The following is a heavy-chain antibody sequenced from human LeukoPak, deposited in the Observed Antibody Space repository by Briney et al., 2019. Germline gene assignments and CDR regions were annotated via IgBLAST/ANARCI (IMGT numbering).Heavy chain of an antibody. Sequence: GGSLRLSCAASGFTFSSYSMNWVRQAPGKGLEWVSSISDSSSYIYYADSVKGRFTISRDNAKNSLYLQMNSLRAEDTAVYYCASETRRGYSYGSPTDGFDIWGQGTMVTVSS. CDR3: ASETRRGYSYGSPTDGFDI. V-gene: IGHV3-21*01. D-gene: IGHD5-18*01. CDR1: GFTFSSYS. CDR2: ISDSSSYI. J-gene: IGHJ3*02.